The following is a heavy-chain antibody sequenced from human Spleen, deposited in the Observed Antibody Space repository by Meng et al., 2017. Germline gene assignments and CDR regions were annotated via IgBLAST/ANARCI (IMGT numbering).Heavy chain of an antibody. CDR2: ISYDGSNK. J-gene: IGHJ4*02. CDR3: VRVQLVPPFDY. CDR1: EFSFSDYY. Sequence: GESLKISCAASEFSFSDYYMYWVRQAPGKGLEWVAVISYDGSNKYFADSVKGRFTISRDNSKNALYLQMNSLRGEDTAVYYCVRVQLVPPFDYWGQGTLVTVSS. V-gene: IGHV3-30*04. D-gene: IGHD1-1*01.